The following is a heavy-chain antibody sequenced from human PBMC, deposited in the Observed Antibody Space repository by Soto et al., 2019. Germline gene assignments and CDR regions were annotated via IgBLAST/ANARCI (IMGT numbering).Heavy chain of an antibody. Sequence: QVQLVESGGGVVQPGRSLRLSCAASGFTFSSYAMHWVRQAPGKGLEWVAVISSDGSNNYYADSVKGRFTISRDNSKNTLYMQMARLRVEGTALYDWAVFKGCSGGSCYAYFDYWGQGTLVPVSS. CDR1: GFTFSSYA. J-gene: IGHJ4*02. D-gene: IGHD2-15*01. CDR2: ISSDGSNN. CDR3: AVFKGCSGGSCYAYFDY. V-gene: IGHV3-30-3*01.